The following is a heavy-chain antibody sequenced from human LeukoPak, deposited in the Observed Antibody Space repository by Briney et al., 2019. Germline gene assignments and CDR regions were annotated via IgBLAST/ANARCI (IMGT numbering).Heavy chain of an antibody. CDR1: GFTVSSNY. Sequence: GGSLRLSCAASGFTVSSNYMSWVRQAPGKGLEGVSVIYSGGSTYYADSVKGRFTISRDNSKNTLYLQMNSLRAEDTAVYYCARVASGIAVAGHWGQGALVTVSS. CDR3: ARVASGIAVAGH. CDR2: IYSGGST. V-gene: IGHV3-66*02. D-gene: IGHD6-19*01. J-gene: IGHJ4*02.